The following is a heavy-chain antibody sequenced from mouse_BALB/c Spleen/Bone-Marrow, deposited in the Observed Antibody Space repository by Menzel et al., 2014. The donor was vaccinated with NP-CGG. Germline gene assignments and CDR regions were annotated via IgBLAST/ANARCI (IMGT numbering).Heavy chain of an antibody. CDR3: ARRGYDYAMDY. Sequence: QVQLQQSGSEQRRPGPSVKLSCKDFDLEVFPIAYMSWVRQKPGHVFGWIVDILPRIGRTIYGEKFEDKATLDAATVSNTVFKEHSRQTAENAIFYCCARRGYDYAMDYWGQGTSVTVSS. J-gene: IGHJ4*01. V-gene: IGHV15-2*02. D-gene: IGHD2-10*02. CDR1: DLEVFPIAY. CDR2: ILPRIGRT.